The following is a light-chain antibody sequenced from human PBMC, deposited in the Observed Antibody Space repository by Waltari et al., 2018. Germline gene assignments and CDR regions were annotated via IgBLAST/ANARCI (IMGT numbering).Light chain of an antibody. CDR1: TSNIGNNY. CDR2: ETE. CDR3: GTWDNNLSALV. V-gene: IGLV1-51*02. Sequence: QSVLTQPPSVSAAPGQKVTISCPGSTSNIGNNYVSWYQQLPGAAPKVFIYETEKRPSGIPDRFSGSKSGTSASLGITGLQTGDEAAYYCGTWDNNLSALVFGTGTKLTVL. J-gene: IGLJ2*01.